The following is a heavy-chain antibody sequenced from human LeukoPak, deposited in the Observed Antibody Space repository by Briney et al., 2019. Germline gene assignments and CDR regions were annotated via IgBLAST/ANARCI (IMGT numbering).Heavy chain of an antibody. CDR1: GGSISSYY. Sequence: PSETLSLTCTVSGGSISSYYWSWIRQPDGKGLEWIGRIYTSGSTNYNPSLKSRVTMAVDTSKNQFSLKPSSVTAADTAVYYCARDKKVRGYDGMDVWGQGTTVTVSS. CDR2: IYTSGST. D-gene: IGHD3-10*01. J-gene: IGHJ6*02. CDR3: ARDKKVRGYDGMDV. V-gene: IGHV4-4*07.